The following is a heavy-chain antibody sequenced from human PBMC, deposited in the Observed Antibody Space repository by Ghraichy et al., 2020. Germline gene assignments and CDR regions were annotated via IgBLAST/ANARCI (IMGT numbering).Heavy chain of an antibody. D-gene: IGHD1-26*01. Sequence: GESLNISCAASGFTFSSYTMNWVRQAPGKGLEGVSSISGSGGSTYYADSVKGRFTISRDNSKNTLYLQMNSLRDDDTAVYYCAKDLVGASNFWGQGTLVTVSS. CDR1: GFTFSSYT. CDR2: ISGSGGST. CDR3: AKDLVGASNF. V-gene: IGHV3-23*01. J-gene: IGHJ4*02.